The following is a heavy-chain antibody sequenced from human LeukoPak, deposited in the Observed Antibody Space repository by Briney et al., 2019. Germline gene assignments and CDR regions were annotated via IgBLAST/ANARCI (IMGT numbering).Heavy chain of an antibody. J-gene: IGHJ4*02. CDR2: MNPNSGNT. V-gene: IGHV1-8*02. Sequence: ASVKVSCKASGYTFTSYDINWVRQATGRGLEWMGWMNPNSGNTGYAQKFQGRVTMTRDMSTSTVYMELSSLRSEDTAVYYCARDQGGSLSTAEEIDYWGQGTLVTVSS. CDR1: GYTFTSYD. CDR3: ARDQGGSLSTAEEIDY. D-gene: IGHD3-10*01.